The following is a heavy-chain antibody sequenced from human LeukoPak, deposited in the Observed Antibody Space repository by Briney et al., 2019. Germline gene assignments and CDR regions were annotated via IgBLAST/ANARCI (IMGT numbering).Heavy chain of an antibody. CDR3: ARGNIGYCSSTSCYEGDY. CDR1: GFTFSSYS. J-gene: IGHJ4*02. V-gene: IGHV3-48*01. CDR2: IRIRSSSI. D-gene: IGHD2-2*01. Sequence: GGSLRLSCAASGFTFSSYSMNWVRQAPGKGLEWVSYIRIRSSSIYYADSVKGRFTISGDNAKNSLYLQMNSLRAEDTAVYYCARGNIGYCSSTSCYEGDYWGQGTLVTVSS.